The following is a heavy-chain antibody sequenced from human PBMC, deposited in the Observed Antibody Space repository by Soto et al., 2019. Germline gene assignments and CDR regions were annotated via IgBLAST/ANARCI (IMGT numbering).Heavy chain of an antibody. CDR1: GFTFSSYA. J-gene: IGHJ3*02. CDR2: ISYDGSNK. V-gene: IGHV3-30-3*01. Sequence: QPGGSLRLSCAASGFTFSSYAMHWVRQAPGKGLEWVAVISYDGSNKYYADSVKGRFTISRDNSKNTLYLQMNSLRAEDTAVYYCARAYSSFGSFDIWGQGTMVTVSS. CDR3: ARAYSSFGSFDI. D-gene: IGHD6-6*01.